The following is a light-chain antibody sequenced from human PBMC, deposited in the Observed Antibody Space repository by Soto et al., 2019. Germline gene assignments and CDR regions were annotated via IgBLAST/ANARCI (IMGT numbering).Light chain of an antibody. Sequence: DSQLTQSPSFLSASVGDRVTITCRASQCISSDVAWYQPKPGQAPKLLIYAASTVQSGVPSRFSGSGSGTEFTLTISRLQTEYFATYYCQQLNRYPPIPFGQGTRLEIK. J-gene: IGKJ5*01. CDR2: AAS. CDR3: QQLNRYPPIP. V-gene: IGKV1-9*01. CDR1: QCISSD.